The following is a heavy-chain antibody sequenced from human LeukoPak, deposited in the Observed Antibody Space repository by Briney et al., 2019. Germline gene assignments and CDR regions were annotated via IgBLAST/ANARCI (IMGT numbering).Heavy chain of an antibody. D-gene: IGHD2-2*02. CDR1: GXTFXXXX. V-gene: IGHV3-21*01. J-gene: IGHJ4*02. Sequence: PXGSXXXSXXASGXTFXXXXMNWXXXXXXXXXXXXSSXSSSSSYIYYADSVKGRFTISRDNAKNSLYLQMNSLRAEDTAVYYCARGYCSSTSCYTPSDYWGQGTLVTVSS. CDR2: XSSSSSYI. CDR3: ARGYCSSTSCYTPSDY.